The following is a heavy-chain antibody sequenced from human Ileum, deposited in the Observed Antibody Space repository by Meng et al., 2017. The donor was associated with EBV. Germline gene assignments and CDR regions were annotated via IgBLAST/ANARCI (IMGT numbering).Heavy chain of an antibody. V-gene: IGHV4-30-4*01. J-gene: IGHJ4*02. D-gene: IGHD1-26*01. Sequence: QVHLQGSGPGLVKPSPTLFLTCAVSGVSISSGYFHWSWIRQPPGKGLEWIGHSGSTSYNPSLRSRVTISVDTSKNQFSLKVDSATAGDTAVYYCVSYAVGAGGIGYWGQGILVTVSS. CDR2: HSGST. CDR1: GVSISSGYFH. CDR3: VSYAVGAGGIGY.